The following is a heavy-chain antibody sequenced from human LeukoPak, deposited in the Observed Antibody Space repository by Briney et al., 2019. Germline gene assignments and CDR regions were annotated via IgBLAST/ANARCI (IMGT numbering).Heavy chain of an antibody. CDR1: GGSISKQY. V-gene: IGHV4-4*07. Sequence: SETLSLTCTVSGGSISKQYWTWVRQSAGKGLEWIGRIYGDGTITYNPSLRSRVTMSLDTSKNQFSLRLTSVTAADTAMYYCTRDSGTTGEVKFDPWGQGTLVTISS. D-gene: IGHD3-10*01. CDR2: IYGDGTI. J-gene: IGHJ5*02. CDR3: TRDSGTTGEVKFDP.